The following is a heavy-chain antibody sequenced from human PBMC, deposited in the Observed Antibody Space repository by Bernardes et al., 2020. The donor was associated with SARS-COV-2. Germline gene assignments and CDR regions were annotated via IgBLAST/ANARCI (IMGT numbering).Heavy chain of an antibody. D-gene: IGHD3-10*01. CDR1: GFTFRSYG. V-gene: IGHV3-30*03. Sequence: GGSLRLSCAASGFTFRSYGIHWVRQAPGKGLEWVAVISYDGSNRFYGDSVRGRFTISRDNSKSTVYLQINSLRPEDTAVYFCARGYYYASGKMDVWGQGTTVTISS. CDR2: ISYDGSNR. CDR3: ARGYYYASGKMDV. J-gene: IGHJ6*02.